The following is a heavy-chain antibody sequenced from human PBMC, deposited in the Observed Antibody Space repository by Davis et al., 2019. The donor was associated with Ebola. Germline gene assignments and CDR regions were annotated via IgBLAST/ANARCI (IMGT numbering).Heavy chain of an antibody. J-gene: IGHJ5*02. CDR3: ARSMTTVTTDWFDP. CDR1: GFTFSSYS. Sequence: PGGSLRLSCAASGFTFSSYSMNWVRQAPGKGLEWVSYISSSSSTIYYADSVKGRFTISRDNAKNSLYLQMNSLRDEDTAVYYCARSMTTVTTDWFDPWGQGTLVTVSS. V-gene: IGHV3-48*02. D-gene: IGHD4-17*01. CDR2: ISSSSSTI.